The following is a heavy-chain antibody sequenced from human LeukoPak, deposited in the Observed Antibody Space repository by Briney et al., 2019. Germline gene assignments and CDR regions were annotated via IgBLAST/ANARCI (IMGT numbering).Heavy chain of an antibody. CDR3: ARDRGMPLWFGELTPPPTRNMDV. CDR2: ISAYNGNT. Sequence: ASVKVSCKASGYTFTSYDISWVRQAPGQGLEWMGWISAYNGNTNYAQKLQGRVTMTTDTSTSTAYMELRSLGSDDTAVYYCARDRGMPLWFGELTPPPTRNMDVWGKGTTVTVSS. CDR1: GYTFTSYD. J-gene: IGHJ6*03. V-gene: IGHV1-18*01. D-gene: IGHD3-10*01.